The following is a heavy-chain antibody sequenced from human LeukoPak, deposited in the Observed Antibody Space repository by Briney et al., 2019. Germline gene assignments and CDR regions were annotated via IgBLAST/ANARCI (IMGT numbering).Heavy chain of an antibody. CDR1: GGSISSSSSY. CDR3: VRRLRAAAGIYYVDY. J-gene: IGHJ4*02. V-gene: IGHV4-39*01. Sequence: SETLSLTCTVSGGSISSSSSYWGWIRQPPGKGLEWIGSIHYSGTTYYNLSLESRVTIFVDTSKSQLSLELSSVTAADTAVYYCVRRLRAAAGIYYVDYWGQGTLVTVSS. D-gene: IGHD6-13*01. CDR2: IHYSGTT.